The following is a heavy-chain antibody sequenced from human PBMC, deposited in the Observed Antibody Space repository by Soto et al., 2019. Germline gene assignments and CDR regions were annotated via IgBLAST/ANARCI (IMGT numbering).Heavy chain of an antibody. D-gene: IGHD3-16*01. J-gene: IGHJ4*02. CDR2: ISSSSYYI. Sequence: GGSLRLSCAASGFPFRSSSMNWVRQAPGKGLEWLSSISSSSYYIFYADSVQGRFTISRDNAKNSLYLQMNSLRAEDTAVYYCAREGAAAFDYWGQGALVTVSS. CDR3: AREGAAAFDY. V-gene: IGHV3-21*01. CDR1: GFPFRSSS.